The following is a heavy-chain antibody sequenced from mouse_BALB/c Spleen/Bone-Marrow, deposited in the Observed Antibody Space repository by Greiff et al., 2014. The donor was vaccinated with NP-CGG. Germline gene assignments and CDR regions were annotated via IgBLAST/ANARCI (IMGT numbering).Heavy chain of an antibody. CDR2: INPNNGGT. V-gene: IGHV1-18*01. J-gene: IGHJ2*01. CDR1: GYTFTEYT. Sequence: VQLQQPGPELVKPGASVKISCKTSGYTFTEYTMHWVKQSHGKSLERIGGINPNNGGTSYNQKFKGKATLTVDKSSSTAYMELRSLTSEDSAVYYCARCRVYYYANWGQGTTLTVSS. CDR3: ARCRVYYYAN. D-gene: IGHD1-1*01.